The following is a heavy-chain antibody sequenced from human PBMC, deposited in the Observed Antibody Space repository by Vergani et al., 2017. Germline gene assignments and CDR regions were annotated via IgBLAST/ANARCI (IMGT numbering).Heavy chain of an antibody. CDR2: INPSGGSP. D-gene: IGHD3-22*01. J-gene: IGHJ4*02. CDR1: GYTFTNYY. CDR3: TRGWYYDSIAYWAY. Sequence: QVLLVQSGAEVKKPGASVRVSCKTSGYTFTNYYIHWVRQAPGQGLEWMGIINPSGGSPSYAQKFQGRVTMTRDTSTSTVYMELSSLRSEDTAVYYCTRGWYYDSIAYWAYWGQGTLVTVSS. V-gene: IGHV1-46*03.